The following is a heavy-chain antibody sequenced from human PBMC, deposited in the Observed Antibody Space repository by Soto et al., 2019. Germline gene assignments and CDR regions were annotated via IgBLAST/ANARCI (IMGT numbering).Heavy chain of an antibody. CDR3: ARENKAVAGTVNAFDI. V-gene: IGHV3-30-3*01. CDR1: GFTFNSYA. D-gene: IGHD6-19*01. J-gene: IGHJ3*02. CDR2: ISYDGSNK. Sequence: GGSLRLSCAASGFTFNSYAMHWVRQAPGKGLEWVAVISYDGSNKYYADSVKGRFTISRDNSKNTLYLQMNSLRAEDTAVYYCARENKAVAGTVNAFDIWGQGTMVAVSS.